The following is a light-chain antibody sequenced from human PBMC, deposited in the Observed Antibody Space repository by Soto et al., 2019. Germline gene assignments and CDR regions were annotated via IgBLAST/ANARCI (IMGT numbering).Light chain of an antibody. J-gene: IGKJ1*01. V-gene: IGKV1-5*01. CDR1: ESVSAW. CDR2: DAS. Sequence: DIQMTQSPSTLSASLGDRVAITCRASESVSAWLAWYQQKPGKAPKLLIYDASNLHSGVPSRFSASGSGTEFTLTISSLQPDDFATYYCQQYDSSSTFGQGTTVEIK. CDR3: QQYDSSST.